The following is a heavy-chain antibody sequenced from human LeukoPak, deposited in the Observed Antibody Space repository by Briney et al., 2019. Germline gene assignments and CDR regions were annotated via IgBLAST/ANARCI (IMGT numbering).Heavy chain of an antibody. CDR2: IYSGGST. CDR3: ARWAGYSSTWYGLFDY. J-gene: IGHJ4*02. D-gene: IGHD6-13*01. Sequence: GGSLRLSCAASGFTVSTTYMSWVRQAPGKGLEWISVIYSGGSTYHADSVKGRFTISRDNSKNTLYLQMNSLRAEDTAVYYCARWAGYSSTWYGLFDYWGQGTLVTVSS. V-gene: IGHV3-66*01. CDR1: GFTVSTTY.